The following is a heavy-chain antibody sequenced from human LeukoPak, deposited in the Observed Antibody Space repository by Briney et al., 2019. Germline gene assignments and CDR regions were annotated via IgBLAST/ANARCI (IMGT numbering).Heavy chain of an antibody. CDR1: GFTFSSYA. D-gene: IGHD4-17*01. V-gene: IGHV3-30-3*01. CDR3: ARETGGAVGSTDFDY. CDR2: ISYDGSNK. J-gene: IGHJ4*02. Sequence: PGESLRLSCAASGFTFSSYAMHWVRQAPGKGLEWVTVISYDGSNKYLADSVKGRFTISRDNSKNTLYLQMNRLRAEDTAVYYCARETGGAVGSTDFDYWGQGTLVTISS.